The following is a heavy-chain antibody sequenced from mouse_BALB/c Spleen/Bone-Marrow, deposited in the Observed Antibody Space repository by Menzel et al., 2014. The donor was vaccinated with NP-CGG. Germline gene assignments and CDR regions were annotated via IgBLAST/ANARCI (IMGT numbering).Heavy chain of an antibody. V-gene: IGHV1S81*02. D-gene: IGHD2-14*01. CDR2: INPSNGRT. CDR1: GYTFTSYW. CDR3: ARSYYRYDVIVY. Sequence: QVHVKQSGAELVKPGASVKLSCKASGYTFTSYWMHWVKQRPGQGLEWIGEINPSNGRTNYNEKFKSKATLTVDKSSSTAYMQLSSLTSEDSAVYYCARSYYRYDVIVYWGQGTLVTFSA. J-gene: IGHJ3*01.